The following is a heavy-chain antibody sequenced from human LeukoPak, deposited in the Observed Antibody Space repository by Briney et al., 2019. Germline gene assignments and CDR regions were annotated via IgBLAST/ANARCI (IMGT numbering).Heavy chain of an antibody. CDR3: ASLTSIAAAGLDY. Sequence: SVKVSCKASGGTFSSYAISWVRQAPGQGLEWMGGIIPIFGTANYAQKFQGRVTITTDESTSTAYMELSSLRSEDTAVYYCASLTSIAAAGLDYWGQGTLVTVSS. CDR1: GGTFSSYA. J-gene: IGHJ4*02. CDR2: IIPIFGTA. V-gene: IGHV1-69*05. D-gene: IGHD6-13*01.